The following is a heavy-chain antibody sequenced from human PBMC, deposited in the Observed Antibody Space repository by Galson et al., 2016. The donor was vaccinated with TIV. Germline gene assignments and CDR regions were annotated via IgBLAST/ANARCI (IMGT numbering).Heavy chain of an antibody. V-gene: IGHV3-21*01. CDR2: ISRSSSYI. J-gene: IGHJ4*02. D-gene: IGHD3-10*01. CDR3: ARASDTMLRGVLIYHFDY. Sequence: SLRLSCAVSGFTFSTYSKNWVRQAPGKGLEWVASISRSSSYISYADSLKGRFTISRDNAKNSLYLQMNSLRADDTAVYYCARASDTMLRGVLIYHFDYWGQGTLVTVSS. CDR1: GFTFSTYS.